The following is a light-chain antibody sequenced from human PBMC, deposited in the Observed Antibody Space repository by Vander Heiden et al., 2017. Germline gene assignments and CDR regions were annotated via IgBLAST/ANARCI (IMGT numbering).Light chain of an antibody. CDR1: SSNIGAGYD. J-gene: IGLJ2*01. CDR3: QSYDSSLSSVV. Sequence: QSVLTQPPSVSGAPGQRVTISCTGGSSNIGAGYDVHWYQQLPGTAPKLLIYGNANRPSGVPDRFSGSKSGTSASLAITRLQAEGEADYYCQSYDSSLSSVVFAGGTKLTVL. V-gene: IGLV1-40*01. CDR2: GNA.